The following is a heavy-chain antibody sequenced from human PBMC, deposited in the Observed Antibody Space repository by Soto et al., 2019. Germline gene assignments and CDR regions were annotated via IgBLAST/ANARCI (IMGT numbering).Heavy chain of an antibody. CDR3: ARESSSRDFDY. J-gene: IGHJ4*02. CDR1: GFTVSSNY. V-gene: IGHV3-53*02. Sequence: EVQLVETGGGLIQPGGSLRLSCAASGFTVSSNYMSWVRQAPGKGLEWVSVIYSGGSTYYADSVKGRFTISRDNSKNTLYLQMNSLRADDTAVYYCARESSSRDFDYWGQGTLVTVSS. D-gene: IGHD2-2*01. CDR2: IYSGGST.